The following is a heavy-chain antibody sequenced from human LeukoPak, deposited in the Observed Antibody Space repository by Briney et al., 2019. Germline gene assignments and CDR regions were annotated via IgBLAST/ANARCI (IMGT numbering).Heavy chain of an antibody. J-gene: IGHJ5*02. Sequence: GGSLRLSCAASGFTFDDYAMHWVRQAPGKGLEWVSGISWNSGSIGYVDSVKGRFTISRDNAKNSLYLQMNSLRAEDTAVYYCARVSYDKPSLGQGTLVTVSS. D-gene: IGHD3-22*01. V-gene: IGHV3-9*01. CDR3: ARVSYDKPS. CDR2: ISWNSGSI. CDR1: GFTFDDYA.